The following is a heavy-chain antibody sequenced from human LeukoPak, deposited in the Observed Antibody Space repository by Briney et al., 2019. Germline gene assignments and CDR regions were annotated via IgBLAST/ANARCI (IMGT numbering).Heavy chain of an antibody. Sequence: GGSLRLSCAASGFTFSSYSMNWVRQAPGKGLEWVSSISSSSSYIYYADSVKGRFTISRDNAKNSLYLQMNSLRAEDTAVYYCARDSYDILTAQYYFDYWGQGTLVTVSS. CDR3: ARDSYDILTAQYYFDY. V-gene: IGHV3-21*01. CDR1: GFTFSSYS. J-gene: IGHJ4*02. D-gene: IGHD3-9*01. CDR2: ISSSSSYI.